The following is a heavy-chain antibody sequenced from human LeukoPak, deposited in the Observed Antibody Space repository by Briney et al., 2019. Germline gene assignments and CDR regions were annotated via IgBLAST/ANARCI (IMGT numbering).Heavy chain of an antibody. J-gene: IGHJ4*02. Sequence: PSETLSLTCTVSGGSISSYYWSWIRQPPGKGLEWIGYIYYSGSTNYNPSLKSRVTISVDTSKNQFSLKLSSVTAADTAVYYCVRSSTGYCSSTSCYEFDYWGQGTLVTVSS. V-gene: IGHV4-59*01. CDR1: GGSISSYY. CDR3: VRSSTGYCSSTSCYEFDY. CDR2: IYYSGST. D-gene: IGHD2-2*01.